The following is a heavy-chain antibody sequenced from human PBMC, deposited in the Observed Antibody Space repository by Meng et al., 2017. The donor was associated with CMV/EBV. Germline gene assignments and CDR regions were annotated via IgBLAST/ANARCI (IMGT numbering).Heavy chain of an antibody. CDR3: ANAVVRYNWFDP. J-gene: IGHJ5*02. V-gene: IGHV1-46*01. D-gene: IGHD4-23*01. CDR2: INPSGGST. CDR1: GYTFTSYY. Sequence: ASVKVPCKASGYTFTSYYMHWVRQAPGQGLEWMGIINPSGGSTSYAQKFQGRVTMTRDTSTSTVYMELSSLRSEDTAVHYCANAVVRYNWFDPWGQGTLVTVSS.